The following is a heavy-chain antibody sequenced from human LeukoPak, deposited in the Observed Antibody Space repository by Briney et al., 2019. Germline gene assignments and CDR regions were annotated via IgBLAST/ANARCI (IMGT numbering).Heavy chain of an antibody. CDR2: ISAYNGNT. D-gene: IGHD2-8*01. V-gene: IGHV1-18*01. Sequence: ASVKVSCKASGYTFTSYGISWVRQAPGQGLEWMGWISAYNGNTNYAQKFQGRVTMTRDMSTSTVYMELSSLRSEDTAVYYCARGMTKDYFDYWGQGTLVTVSS. CDR1: GYTFTSYG. CDR3: ARGMTKDYFDY. J-gene: IGHJ4*02.